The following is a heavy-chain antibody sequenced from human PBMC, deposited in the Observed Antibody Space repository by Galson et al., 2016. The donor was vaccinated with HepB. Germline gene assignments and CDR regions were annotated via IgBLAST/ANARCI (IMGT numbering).Heavy chain of an antibody. J-gene: IGHJ5*01. CDR3: AQEVGWLRFAFGS. CDR2: ISSSRNTI. Sequence: SLRLSCAASGFALSSFNMYWVRQTPGKGLEWISYISSSRNTIDYADSMKGRFTISRDDAKNSLYLQMNNLSVGDTAIYHCAQEVGWLRFAFGSWGQGTLVTVSS. V-gene: IGHV3-48*01. D-gene: IGHD5-12*01. CDR1: GFALSSFN.